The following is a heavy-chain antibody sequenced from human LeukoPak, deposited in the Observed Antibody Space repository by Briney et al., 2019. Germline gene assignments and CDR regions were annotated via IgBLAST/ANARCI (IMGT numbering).Heavy chain of an antibody. CDR2: INPNSGGT. Sequence: ASVKVSCKASGYTFTGYYMHWVRQAPGQGLEWMGRINPNSGGTNYAQKFQGRVTMTRDTSISTAYMELSRRRSDDTAVYYCAWGEAERITIFGVVMQEHGPEYWGQGTLVTVSS. J-gene: IGHJ4*02. CDR1: GYTFTGYY. CDR3: AWGEAERITIFGVVMQEHGPEY. V-gene: IGHV1-2*06. D-gene: IGHD3-3*01.